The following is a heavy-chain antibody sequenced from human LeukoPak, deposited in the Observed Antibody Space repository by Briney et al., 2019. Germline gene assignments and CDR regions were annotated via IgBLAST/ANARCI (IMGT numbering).Heavy chain of an antibody. V-gene: IGHV3-23*01. J-gene: IGHJ4*02. Sequence: AGSLRLSCVASEFTLSSYGMSWVRQAPGKGLEWVSGISGSGGSTYYADSVKGRFTISRDNSKNTLYLQMNSLRAEDTAVYYCARDSSGFFDYWGQGTLVTVSS. CDR1: EFTLSSYG. D-gene: IGHD3-22*01. CDR2: ISGSGGST. CDR3: ARDSSGFFDY.